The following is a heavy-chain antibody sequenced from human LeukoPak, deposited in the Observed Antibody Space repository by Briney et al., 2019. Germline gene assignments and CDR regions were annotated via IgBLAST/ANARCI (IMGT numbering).Heavy chain of an antibody. CDR2: IYYSGST. CDR3: ARAELGTLFDY. D-gene: IGHD7-27*01. J-gene: IGHJ4*02. CDR1: GFSISSYY. Sequence: SETPSLTCTVSGFSISSYYWSWIRQPPGKGLEWVGYIYYSGSTNYNPSLKSRLTISVDTSKNQCSLKVSSVTAADTAVYYWARAELGTLFDYWGQGTLVTVSS. V-gene: IGHV4-59*01.